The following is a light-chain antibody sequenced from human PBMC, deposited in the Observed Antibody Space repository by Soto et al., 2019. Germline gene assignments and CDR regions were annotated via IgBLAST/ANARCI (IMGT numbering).Light chain of an antibody. CDR3: QQYNSYLFT. J-gene: IGKJ3*01. Sequence: EIVMTQSPASLSVSPGERAIFSCRASQSVSSNLAWYQQKPGQAPRLLIYGASTRATGIPARFSGSGSGTEFTLTISSLQPDDFATYYCQQYNSYLFTFGPGTKVDIK. V-gene: IGKV3-15*01. CDR2: GAS. CDR1: QSVSSN.